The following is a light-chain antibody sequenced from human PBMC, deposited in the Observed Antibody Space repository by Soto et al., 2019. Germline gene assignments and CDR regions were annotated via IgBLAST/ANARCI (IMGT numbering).Light chain of an antibody. CDR1: QSVLYSSNNKNY. CDR3: QQYYSTPRT. CDR2: WAS. Sequence: DIVMTQSPDSLAVSLCERATINCKSSQSVLYSSNNKNYLAWYQQKPGQPPKLPIYWASTRESGVPDRFSGSGSGTDFTLTISSLQAEDVAVYYCQQYYSTPRTFGQGTKVDIK. J-gene: IGKJ1*01. V-gene: IGKV4-1*01.